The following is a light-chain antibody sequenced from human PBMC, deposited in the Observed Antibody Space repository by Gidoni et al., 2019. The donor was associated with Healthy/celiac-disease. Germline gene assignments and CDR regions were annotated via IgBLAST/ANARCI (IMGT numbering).Light chain of an antibody. CDR3: QAWDSSPWV. J-gene: IGLJ3*02. Sequence: SYDLTQPPSVSVSPGQTASITCSGDKLGDTYACWYQQKPGQSPVLVIYQDSKRPSGIPERFSGSNSGNTATLTISGTQAMDEADYYCQAWDSSPWVFGGGTKLTVL. CDR2: QDS. CDR1: KLGDTY. V-gene: IGLV3-1*01.